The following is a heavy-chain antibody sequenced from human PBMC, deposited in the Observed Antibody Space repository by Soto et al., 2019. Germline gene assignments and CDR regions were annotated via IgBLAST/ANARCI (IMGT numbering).Heavy chain of an antibody. CDR1: GYTFSNFG. Sequence: QVQLVQSGTEVKKPGASVKVSCKASGYTFSNFGLSWVRQAPGQGLEWMGWISPSNGQTIYAKNFHGRGTMTTDTSTATAHMELRSRISDDTAVYYCARVIMIFGVANLGSYFDYWGQGTRVTVSA. D-gene: IGHD3-3*01. CDR3: ARVIMIFGVANLGSYFDY. V-gene: IGHV1-18*01. J-gene: IGHJ4*02. CDR2: ISPSNGQT.